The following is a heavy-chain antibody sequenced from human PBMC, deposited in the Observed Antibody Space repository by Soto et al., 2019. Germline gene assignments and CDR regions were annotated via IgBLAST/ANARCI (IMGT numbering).Heavy chain of an antibody. V-gene: IGHV4-34*01. CDR1: GGSFSGYY. D-gene: IGHD2-15*01. J-gene: IGHJ4*02. Sequence: QVQLQQWGAGLLKPSETLSLTCAVYGGSFSGYYWSWIRQPPGKGLEWIGEINHSGSTNYNPSLKSRVTISVDTSKNLFSLKLSSVTAADTAVYYCARGLGGYCSGGSCYHELGPGYWGQGTLVTVSS. CDR3: ARGLGGYCSGGSCYHELGPGY. CDR2: INHSGST.